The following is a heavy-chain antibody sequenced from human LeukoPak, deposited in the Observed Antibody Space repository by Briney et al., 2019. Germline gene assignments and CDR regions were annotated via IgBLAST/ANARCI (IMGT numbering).Heavy chain of an antibody. CDR2: INHSGST. D-gene: IGHD3-22*01. CDR1: GGSFSGYC. J-gene: IGHJ3*02. V-gene: IGHV4-34*01. CDR3: ARGPQGGDYYDSSGSNDAFDI. Sequence: ASETLSLTCAVYGGSFSGYCWSWIRQPPGKGLEWIGEINHSGSTNYNPSLKSRVTISVDTSKNQFSLKLSSVTAADTAVYYCARGPQGGDYYDSSGSNDAFDIWGQGTMVTVSS.